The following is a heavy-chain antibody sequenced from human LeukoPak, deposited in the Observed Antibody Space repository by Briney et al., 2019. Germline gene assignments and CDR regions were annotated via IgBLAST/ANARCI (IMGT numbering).Heavy chain of an antibody. J-gene: IGHJ4*02. CDR3: TRAGTRRAYYFDY. V-gene: IGHV3-49*04. D-gene: IGHD1-1*01. Sequence: GGSLRLSCTASGFTFGDYAMSWVRQAPGKGLEWVGFIRSKAYGGTTEYAASVKGRFTISRDDSKSIAYLQMNSLKTEDTAVYYCTRAGTRRAYYFDYLGQGTLVTVSS. CDR2: IRSKAYGGTT. CDR1: GFTFGDYA.